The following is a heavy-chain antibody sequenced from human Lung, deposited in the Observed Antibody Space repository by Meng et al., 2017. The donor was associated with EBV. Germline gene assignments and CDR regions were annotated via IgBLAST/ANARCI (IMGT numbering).Heavy chain of an antibody. D-gene: IGHD6-19*01. J-gene: IGHJ4*02. Sequence: QVQVQTQVLGTVKRLQPLSLTRGISGDSVSSNSGAWDWIRDSPARGIGWLGRTDYRCKWYNGYAVDVKSRITIIPDTSKKQLSLQLMSVTREDTAMYYCARSGRSGWIDYWGQGTLVTVSS. CDR3: ARSGRSGWIDY. V-gene: IGHV6-1*01. CDR2: TDYRCKWYN. CDR1: GDSVSSNSGA.